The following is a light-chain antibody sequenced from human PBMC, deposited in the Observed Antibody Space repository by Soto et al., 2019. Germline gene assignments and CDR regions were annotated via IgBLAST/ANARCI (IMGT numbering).Light chain of an antibody. J-gene: IGKJ2*01. V-gene: IGKV3-20*01. CDR2: GAS. Sequence: IVLTQSPGTLSLSPGERATLSCRASQSFSSYYLAWYQHKPGQAPRLLIYGASGRATGIPDRFSGSGSGTDFTLTISRLEPEDFAVYYCQQYASSPYTFGQGTKLEIK. CDR3: QQYASSPYT. CDR1: QSFSSYY.